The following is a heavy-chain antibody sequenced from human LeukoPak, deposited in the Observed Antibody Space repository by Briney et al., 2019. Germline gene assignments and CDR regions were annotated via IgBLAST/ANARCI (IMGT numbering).Heavy chain of an antibody. Sequence: ASMKVSCKASGYTFTSYGISWVRQAPGQGLEWMGWISAYNGNTNYAQKLQGRVTMTTDTSTSTAYMELRSLRSDDTAVYYCARDPDIVVVPARRWFDPWGQGTLVTVSS. J-gene: IGHJ5*02. V-gene: IGHV1-18*01. CDR2: ISAYNGNT. CDR3: ARDPDIVVVPARRWFDP. CDR1: GYTFTSYG. D-gene: IGHD2-2*01.